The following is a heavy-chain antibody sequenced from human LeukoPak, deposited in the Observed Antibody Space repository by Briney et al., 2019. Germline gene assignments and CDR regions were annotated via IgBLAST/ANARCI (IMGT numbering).Heavy chain of an antibody. Sequence: SETLSLTCTVSGASISSSYCTWIRQSAGEGLEWIGRMSSGGSTTYNPSFKGRVTKSLDTSKRQFSLNLSSVTAADTAVYYCARDQTYYVSSGYYYVTYLQHWGQGILVTVSS. CDR1: GASISSSY. D-gene: IGHD3-22*01. V-gene: IGHV4-4*07. CDR3: ARDQTYYVSSGYYYVTYLQH. J-gene: IGHJ1*01. CDR2: MSSGGST.